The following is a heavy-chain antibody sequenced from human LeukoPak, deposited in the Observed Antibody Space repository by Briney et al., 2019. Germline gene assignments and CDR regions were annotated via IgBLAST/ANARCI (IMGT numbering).Heavy chain of an antibody. CDR1: GYSFPSYW. D-gene: IGHD2-2*01. J-gene: IGHJ5*02. Sequence: GESLKISCKGSGYSFPSYWIGWVRQMPGKGLGWMGIIYPDDSDTRYSPSFQGQVTISADKSISTAYLQWSSLKASDTAMYYCARLVVPAAPNWFDPWGQGTLVTVSS. CDR2: IYPDDSDT. CDR3: ARLVVPAAPNWFDP. V-gene: IGHV5-51*01.